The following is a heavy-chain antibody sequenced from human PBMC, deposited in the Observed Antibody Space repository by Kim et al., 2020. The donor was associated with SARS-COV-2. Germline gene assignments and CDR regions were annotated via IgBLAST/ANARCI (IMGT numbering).Heavy chain of an antibody. D-gene: IGHD2-15*01. V-gene: IGHV3-53*01. CDR2: LYTGGSS. CDR3: ASVVAEIRDYYYMDV. CDR1: GFSVSVTY. J-gene: IGHJ6*03. Sequence: GGSLRLSCAASGFSVSVTYMSWVRQAPGRGLEWVSVLYTGGSSFYADSVTGRFIISRDDSENTLYLRMNSLSAGDTAVYFCASVVAEIRDYYYMDVWGKGTTVTVSS.